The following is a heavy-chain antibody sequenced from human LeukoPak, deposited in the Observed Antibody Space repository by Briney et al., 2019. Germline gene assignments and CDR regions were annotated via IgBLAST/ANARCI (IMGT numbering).Heavy chain of an antibody. J-gene: IGHJ4*02. CDR1: GYTFTSYG. D-gene: IGHD5-18*01. CDR2: ISAYNGNT. V-gene: IGHV1-18*01. CDR3: ARQVRAAMVPSALALGY. Sequence: ASVKVSCKASGYTFTSYGISWVRQAPGQGLEWMGWISAYNGNTNYAQKLQGRVTMTTDASTSTAYMEPRSLRSDDTAVYYCARQVRAAMVPSALALGYWGQGTLVTVSP.